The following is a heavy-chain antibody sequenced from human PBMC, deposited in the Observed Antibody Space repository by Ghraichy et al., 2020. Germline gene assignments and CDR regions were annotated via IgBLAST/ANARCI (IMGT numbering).Heavy chain of an antibody. CDR2: ISSSSSTI. Sequence: GGSLRLSCAASGFTFSSYSMNWVRQAPGKGLEWVSYISSSSSTIYYADSVKGRFTISRDNAKNSLYLQMNSLRDEDTAVYYCARGLGRITIFGVVARTHHNWFDPWGQGTLVTVSS. CDR1: GFTFSSYS. D-gene: IGHD3-3*01. CDR3: ARGLGRITIFGVVARTHHNWFDP. V-gene: IGHV3-48*02. J-gene: IGHJ5*02.